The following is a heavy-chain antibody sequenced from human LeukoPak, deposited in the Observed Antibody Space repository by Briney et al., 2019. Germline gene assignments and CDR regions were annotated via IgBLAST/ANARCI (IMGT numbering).Heavy chain of an antibody. CDR1: GFSVSDYW. V-gene: IGHV3-7*01. CDR2: IKQDRSEK. J-gene: IGHJ5*02. Sequence: PGGSLRLSCAASGFSVSDYWMTWVRQAPGKGLEWVANIKQDRSEKTYVDSVKGRFTISRDNAKNSLYLQMNSLRVEDTAMYYCVRDGGTDWYDPWGQGTLVTVFS. D-gene: IGHD3-16*01. CDR3: VRDGGTDWYDP.